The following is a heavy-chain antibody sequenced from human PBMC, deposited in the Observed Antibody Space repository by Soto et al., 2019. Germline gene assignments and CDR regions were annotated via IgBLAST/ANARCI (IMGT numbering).Heavy chain of an antibody. V-gene: IGHV3-49*02. CDR2: TK. CDR3: GALTTVTTVNFDY. Sequence: TKEYAASVKGRFTISRDDSKSNAYLQMNSLKTEDIAVYYCGALTTVTTVNFDYWGQGTLVTVSS. D-gene: IGHD4-17*01. J-gene: IGHJ4*02.